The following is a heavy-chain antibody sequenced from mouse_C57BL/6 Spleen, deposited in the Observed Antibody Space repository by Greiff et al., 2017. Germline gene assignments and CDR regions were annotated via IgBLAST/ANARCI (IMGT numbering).Heavy chain of an antibody. J-gene: IGHJ4*01. Sequence: QVQLQQPGAELVRPGSSVKLSCKASGYTFTSYWMHWVKQSPIQGLEWIGNIDPSDSDTHYNQKFRDKATLTVNQSSSTAYMQLSSLTSEDSAVYYCARWSYDYDNYAMDYWGQGTSVTVSS. CDR1: GYTFTSYW. CDR3: ARWSYDYDNYAMDY. CDR2: IDPSDSDT. D-gene: IGHD2-4*01. V-gene: IGHV1-52*01.